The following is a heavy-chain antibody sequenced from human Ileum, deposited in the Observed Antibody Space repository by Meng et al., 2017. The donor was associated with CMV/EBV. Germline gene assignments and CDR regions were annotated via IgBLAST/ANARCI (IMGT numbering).Heavy chain of an antibody. CDR1: GFTFHNAW. CDR2: VKTKREGEAE. Sequence: EVQLVESGGGLVGPGGSLRLSGAASGFTFHNAWMNWVRQAPGKGLEWLGRVKTKREGEAEEYAAPAKGRFTISRDDSKDTLYLQMNSLKTEDTAVYYCTSRIRTTNDYWGQGTLVTVSS. CDR3: TSRIRTTNDY. V-gene: IGHV3-15*01. D-gene: IGHD4-11*01. J-gene: IGHJ4*02.